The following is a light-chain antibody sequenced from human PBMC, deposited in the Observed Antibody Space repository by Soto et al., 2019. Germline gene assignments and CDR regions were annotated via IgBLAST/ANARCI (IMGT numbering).Light chain of an antibody. J-gene: IGKJ4*01. CDR3: HQRSSWPLT. Sequence: EIVLTQSPATLSLSPGERATLSCRASQSISSFLAWYQHKPGRAPRLLIYDVSNRATGVPARFSGSGSGTDFTLTISSLEPEDFAVYYCHQRSSWPLTFGGGTNLEIK. CDR2: DVS. CDR1: QSISSF. V-gene: IGKV3-11*01.